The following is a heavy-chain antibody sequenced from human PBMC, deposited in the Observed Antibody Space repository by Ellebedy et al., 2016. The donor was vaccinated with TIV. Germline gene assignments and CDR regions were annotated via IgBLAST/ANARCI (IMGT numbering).Heavy chain of an antibody. CDR2: ISYSGDLM. V-gene: IGHV3-48*04. D-gene: IGHD3-10*01. J-gene: IGHJ4*02. Sequence: GESLKISCAASGFTFSSYAMSWVRQAPGKGPEWVSYISYSGDLMYYADSVKGRFTTSRDNAENSLYLQMNSLRAGDTAVYYCARATSGFDFWGQGALVTVSS. CDR1: GFTFSSYA. CDR3: ARATSGFDF.